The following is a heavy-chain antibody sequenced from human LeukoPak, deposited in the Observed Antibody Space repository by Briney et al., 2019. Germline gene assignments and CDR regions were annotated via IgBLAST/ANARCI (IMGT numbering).Heavy chain of an antibody. V-gene: IGHV3-23*01. J-gene: IGHJ4*02. D-gene: IGHD3-10*01. CDR3: AKVEDYYGSGSYAH. Sequence: PGGSLRLSCAASGFTFSSYAMSWVRQAPGKGLEWVSAISGSGGSTYYADSVKGRFTISRDNSKNTLYLRMNSLRAEDTAVYYCAKVEDYYGSGSYAHWGQGTLVTVSS. CDR1: GFTFSSYA. CDR2: ISGSGGST.